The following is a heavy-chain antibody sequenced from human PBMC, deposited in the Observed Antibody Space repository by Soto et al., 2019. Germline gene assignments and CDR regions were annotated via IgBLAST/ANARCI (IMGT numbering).Heavy chain of an antibody. V-gene: IGHV4-59*01. CDR2: IYYSGST. D-gene: IGHD2-2*02. Sequence: SETLSLTCTVSGGSISSYYWSWIRQPPGKGLEWIGYIYYSGSTNYNPSLKSRVTISVDTSKNQFSLKLSSVTAADTAVYYCARGGGGYCSSTSCYRPPNWFDPWGQGTLVTVSS. CDR3: ARGGGGYCSSTSCYRPPNWFDP. CDR1: GGSISSYY. J-gene: IGHJ5*02.